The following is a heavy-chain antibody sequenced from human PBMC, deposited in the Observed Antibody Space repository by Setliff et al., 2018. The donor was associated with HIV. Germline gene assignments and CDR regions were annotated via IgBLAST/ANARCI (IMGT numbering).Heavy chain of an antibody. CDR1: GFTFNNYW. CDR2: IKGVGSET. CDR3: ARPFDQ. Sequence: PGGSLRLSCESSGFTFNNYWMSWVRQAPGKRPEWVANIKGVGSETYYVDSVKGRFTISRDNAKNSLYLQMNSLRVEDTAVYYCARPFDQWGQGALVTVSS. V-gene: IGHV3-7*01. J-gene: IGHJ4*02.